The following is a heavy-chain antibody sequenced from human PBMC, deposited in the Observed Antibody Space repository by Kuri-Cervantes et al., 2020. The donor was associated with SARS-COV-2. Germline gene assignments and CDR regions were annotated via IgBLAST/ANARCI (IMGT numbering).Heavy chain of an antibody. V-gene: IGHV3-30*03. CDR1: GFAFSNYG. J-gene: IGHJ5*02. Sequence: LSLTCAASGFAFSNYGMHWVRQAPGKGLEWVAGISYEGSNKYYADSVQGRLTISRDNAKNSLYLQMNSLRAEDTAVYYCAREFALAGGNWFDPWGQGTLVTVSS. CDR3: AREFALAGGNWFDP. D-gene: IGHD6-19*01. CDR2: ISYEGSNK.